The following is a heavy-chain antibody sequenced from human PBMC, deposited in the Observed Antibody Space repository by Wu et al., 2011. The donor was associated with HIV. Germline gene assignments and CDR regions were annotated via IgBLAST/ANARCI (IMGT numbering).Heavy chain of an antibody. Sequence: QAQLVQSGAEMKKPGSSVKVSCKASGGTFSGHAMSWVRQAPGQGLEWMGGMVPMFGRQDYAQKFRGRVKITVDKSQTTAYMELSSLRSEDTAVYYCARSGVSAEYYFYYLNDWGKGTTVTVSS. D-gene: IGHD2-2*01. CDR1: GGTFSGHA. CDR2: MVPMFGRQ. J-gene: IGHJ6*03. V-gene: IGHV1-69*14. CDR3: ARSGVSAEYYFYYLND.